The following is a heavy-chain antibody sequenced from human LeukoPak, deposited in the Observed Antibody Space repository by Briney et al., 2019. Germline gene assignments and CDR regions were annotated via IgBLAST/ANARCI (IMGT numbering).Heavy chain of an antibody. CDR1: GHSFINYW. J-gene: IGHJ4*02. CDR3: ARIAATWYGGS. Sequence: GESLKISCKGPGHSFINYWIAWVRQMPGKGLEWIGIIFPGDSHTRYSPSFQGQVTISADMSIDTAYLQWSSLRASDTAMYYCARIAATWYGGSWGQGTLVFVSS. D-gene: IGHD2-15*01. V-gene: IGHV5-51*01. CDR2: IFPGDSHT.